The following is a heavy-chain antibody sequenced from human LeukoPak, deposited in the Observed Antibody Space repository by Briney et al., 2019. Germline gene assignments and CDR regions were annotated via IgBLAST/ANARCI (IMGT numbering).Heavy chain of an antibody. V-gene: IGHV3-23*01. CDR1: GFTFNSFA. D-gene: IGHD6-19*01. CDR2: INVRGDAT. J-gene: IGHJ5*02. Sequence: GGSLRLSCAASGFTFNSFAFTWVRHAPGRGLEWVSAINVRGDATFYAESVRGRFTIPRDNSKNTLYLQMNSLGAEDTALYYCAKDYRYGSAWGPGTLVVVSS. CDR3: AKDYRYGSA.